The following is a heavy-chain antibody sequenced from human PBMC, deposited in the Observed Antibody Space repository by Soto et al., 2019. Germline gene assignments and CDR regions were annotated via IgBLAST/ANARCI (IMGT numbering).Heavy chain of an antibody. D-gene: IGHD1-1*01. CDR3: ARTGEGSHYYYGMDV. V-gene: IGHV4-39*07. J-gene: IGHJ6*02. Sequence: SETLSLTCTVSGGSISSSSYYWGWIRQPPGKGLEWIGSIYYSGSTYYNPSLKSRVTISVDTSKNQFSLKLTYVTAADTAVYFCARTGEGSHYYYGMDVWGQGTTVTVSS. CDR2: IYYSGST. CDR1: GGSISSSSYY.